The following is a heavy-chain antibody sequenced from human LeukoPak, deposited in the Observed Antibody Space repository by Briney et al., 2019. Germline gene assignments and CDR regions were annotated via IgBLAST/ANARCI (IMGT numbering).Heavy chain of an antibody. V-gene: IGHV4-39*07. D-gene: IGHD5-18*01. CDR2: IYYSGST. J-gene: IGHJ4*02. Sequence: GSLRLSCAASGFTFSSYEMNWVRQPPGKGLEWIGSIYYSGSTYYNPSLKSRVTISVDTSKNQFSLKLSSVTAADTAVYYCVSGQLWLCDYWGQGTLVTVSS. CDR3: VSGQLWLCDY. CDR1: GFTFSSYE.